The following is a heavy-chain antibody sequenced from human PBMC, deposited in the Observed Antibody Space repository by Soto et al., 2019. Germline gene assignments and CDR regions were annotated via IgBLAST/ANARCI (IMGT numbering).Heavy chain of an antibody. V-gene: IGHV3-23*01. Sequence: RLSCAPSGFIFGSYALSWVRQAPGKGLEWVSTISGSDGKTFYADSVKGRFSISRDTSQSTLYLQMNSLRADDTAMYYCARWSYLDYWGQGTRVTVSS. CDR3: ARWSYLDY. J-gene: IGHJ4*02. D-gene: IGHD3-3*01. CDR1: GFIFGSYA. CDR2: ISGSDGKT.